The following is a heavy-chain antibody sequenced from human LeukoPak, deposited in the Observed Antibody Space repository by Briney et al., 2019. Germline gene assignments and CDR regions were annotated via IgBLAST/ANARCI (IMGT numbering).Heavy chain of an antibody. J-gene: IGHJ4*02. CDR3: ARDIATIVHQD. V-gene: IGHV1-18*01. CDR1: GYTFTNYG. D-gene: IGHD1-26*01. CDR2: ISAYNVNT. Sequence: ASVKVSCKTSGYTFTNYGISWVRQAPGQGLEWMGWISAYNVNTNYVQKFQGRVTMTTDTSTSTVYMELSSLRSDDTAVYYCARDIATIVHQDWGQGTLVTVSS.